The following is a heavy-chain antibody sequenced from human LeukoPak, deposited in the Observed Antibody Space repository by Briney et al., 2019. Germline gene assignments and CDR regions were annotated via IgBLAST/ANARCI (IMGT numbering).Heavy chain of an antibody. J-gene: IGHJ4*02. CDR1: GGSISSGDYY. CDR2: IYYSGST. V-gene: IGHV4-30-4*08. Sequence: PSQTLSLTCTVSGGSISSGDYYWSWIRQPPGKGLEWIGYIYYSGSTYYNSSLKSRVTISVDTSKNQFSLKLSSVTAADTAVYYCAREWADYYGSGSYYNDWGQGTLVTVSS. D-gene: IGHD3-10*01. CDR3: AREWADYYGSGSYYND.